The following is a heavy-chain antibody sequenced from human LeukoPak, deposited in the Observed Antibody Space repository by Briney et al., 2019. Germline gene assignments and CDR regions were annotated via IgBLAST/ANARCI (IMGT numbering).Heavy chain of an antibody. CDR1: GYTFTSYG. V-gene: IGHV1-18*01. CDR3: ARFPVSRVVVFTSDAFDI. D-gene: IGHD3-22*01. J-gene: IGHJ3*02. CDR2: ISAYNGNT. Sequence: ASVKVSCKASGYTFTSYGISWVRQAPGQGLEWMGWISAYNGNTNYAQKLQGRVTMTTDTSTSTAYMELRSLRSDDTAVYYCARFPVSRVVVFTSDAFDIWGQGTMVTVSS.